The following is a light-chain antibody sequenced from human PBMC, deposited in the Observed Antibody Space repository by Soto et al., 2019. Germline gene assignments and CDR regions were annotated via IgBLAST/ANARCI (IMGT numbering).Light chain of an antibody. CDR3: QTWGTGIHVV. J-gene: IGLJ2*01. V-gene: IGLV4-69*01. CDR1: SGHSSYA. Sequence: QLVLTQPPSASAPLGASVKLTCTLSSGHSSYAIAWHQQQPEKGPRYLMKLNSDGSHTKGDGIPDRFSGSTSGAERYLTISSLQSEDEADYYCQTWGTGIHVVFGGGTKLTVL. CDR2: LNSDGSH.